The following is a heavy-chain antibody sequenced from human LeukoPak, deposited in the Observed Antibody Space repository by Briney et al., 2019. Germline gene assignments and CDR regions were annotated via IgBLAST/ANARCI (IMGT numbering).Heavy chain of an antibody. CDR2: INPSGGST. Sequence: GASVKVSCEASGYTFTSYYMHCVRQAPGQGLEWMGIINPSGGSTSYAQKFQGRVTMTRDTSISTAYMELSRLRSDDTAVYYCARGNFRRITMVRGNLVLDPWGQGTLVTVSS. V-gene: IGHV1-46*01. D-gene: IGHD3-10*01. CDR3: ARGNFRRITMVRGNLVLDP. J-gene: IGHJ5*02. CDR1: GYTFTSYY.